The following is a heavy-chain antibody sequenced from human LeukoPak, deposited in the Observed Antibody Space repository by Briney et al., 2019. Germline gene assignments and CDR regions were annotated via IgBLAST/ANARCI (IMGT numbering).Heavy chain of an antibody. CDR3: AKDPKWGSPYYFDY. V-gene: IGHV3-7*01. Sequence: GGSLRLSCAASGFTFSSYWMSWVRQAPGKGLEWVANIKQDGSEKYYVDSVKGRFTISRDNAKNSLYLQMNSLRAEDTAVYYCAKDPKWGSPYYFDYWGQGTLVAVSS. D-gene: IGHD7-27*01. J-gene: IGHJ4*02. CDR1: GFTFSSYW. CDR2: IKQDGSEK.